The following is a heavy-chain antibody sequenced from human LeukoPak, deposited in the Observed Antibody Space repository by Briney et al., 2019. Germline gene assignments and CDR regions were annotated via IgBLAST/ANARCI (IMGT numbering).Heavy chain of an antibody. CDR2: ISGSGGST. CDR1: GFTFSSYA. CDR3: AKSFSAYYYDSSGYLGDAFDI. D-gene: IGHD3-22*01. V-gene: IGHV3-23*01. Sequence: GGSLRLSCAASGFTFSSYAMSWVRQAPGKGLEWVSAISGSGGSTYYADSVKGRFTISRDNSKNTLYLQMNSPRAEDTAVYYCAKSFSAYYYDSSGYLGDAFDIWGQGTMVTVSS. J-gene: IGHJ3*02.